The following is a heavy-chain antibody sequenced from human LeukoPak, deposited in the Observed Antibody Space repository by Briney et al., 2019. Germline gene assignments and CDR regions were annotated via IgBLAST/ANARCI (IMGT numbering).Heavy chain of an antibody. D-gene: IGHD3-22*01. CDR3: ARDSYYYDSSGYNLDY. CDR2: IYYSGST. CDR1: GGSISSSSYY. V-gene: IGHV4-39*07. J-gene: IGHJ4*02. Sequence: ASETLSLTCTVSGGSISSSSYYWGWIRQPPGKGLEWIGSIYYSGSTYNNPSLKSRVTISVDTSKNQFSLKLSSVTAADTAVYYCARDSYYYDSSGYNLDYWGQGTLVTVSS.